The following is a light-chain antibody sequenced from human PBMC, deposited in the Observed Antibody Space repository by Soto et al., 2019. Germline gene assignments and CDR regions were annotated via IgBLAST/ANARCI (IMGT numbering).Light chain of an antibody. CDR1: LSASRN. CDR2: DAS. V-gene: IGKV3-15*01. CDR3: QQHNQWPIT. Sequence: EIVMTQSPATLSVSPGERATLSCRASLSASRNLAWYQQKPGQAPRLLIFDASTRATGIPARFSGSGSGTEFTLTINSLQSEDSAVYYCQQHNQWPITFGQGTRLEI. J-gene: IGKJ5*01.